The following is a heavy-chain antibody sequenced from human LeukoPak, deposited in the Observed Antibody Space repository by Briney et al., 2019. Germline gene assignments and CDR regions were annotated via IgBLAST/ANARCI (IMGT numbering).Heavy chain of an antibody. CDR2: IYPDDSDT. CDR3: ARLGYYDSSGYYGWYFDL. D-gene: IGHD3-22*01. CDR1: GYSFTSYW. V-gene: IGHV5-51*01. Sequence: PGESLKISCKGSGYSFTSYWIGWVRQMPGKGLEWMGIIYPDDSDTRYSTSFQGQVTISADKSISTAYLQWSSLKASDTAMYYCARLGYYDSSGYYGWYFDLWGRGTLVTVSS. J-gene: IGHJ2*01.